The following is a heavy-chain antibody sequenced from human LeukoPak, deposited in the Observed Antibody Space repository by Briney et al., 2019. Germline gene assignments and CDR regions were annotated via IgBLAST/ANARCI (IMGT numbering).Heavy chain of an antibody. Sequence: SETLPLTCTVSGGSISSSSYYWGWIRQPPGKGLEWIGSIYYSGSTYYNPSLKSRVTISVDTSKNQFSLKLSSVTAADTAVYYCARIGTIYSSSSEGDIDNWGQRTLVTVSS. CDR2: IYYSGST. CDR1: GGSISSSSYY. V-gene: IGHV4-39*07. CDR3: ARIGTIYSSSSEGDIDN. J-gene: IGHJ4*02. D-gene: IGHD6-6*01.